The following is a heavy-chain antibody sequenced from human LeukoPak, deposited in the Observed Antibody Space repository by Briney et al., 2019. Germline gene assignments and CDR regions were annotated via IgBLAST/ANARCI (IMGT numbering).Heavy chain of an antibody. CDR3: ARPTTTDAFDI. Sequence: SETLSLTCTVSGGSISSSSYYWGWNRQPPGKGLEWIGSIYYSGSTYYNPSLKSRVTISVDTSKNQFSLKLSSVTAADPAVYYCARPTTTDAFDIWGQGTMVTVSS. CDR1: GGSISSSSYY. V-gene: IGHV4-39*01. CDR2: IYYSGST. D-gene: IGHD4-17*01. J-gene: IGHJ3*02.